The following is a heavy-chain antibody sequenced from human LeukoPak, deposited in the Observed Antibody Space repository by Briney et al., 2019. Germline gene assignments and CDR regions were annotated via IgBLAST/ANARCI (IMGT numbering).Heavy chain of an antibody. CDR1: GFTFSSYA. CDR3: AKDYGSGSPLFDY. Sequence: GGSLRLSCAASGFTFSSYAMHWVRQAPGKGLEWVAVISYDGSNKYYADSVKGRFTISRDNSKNTLYLQMNSLRAEDTAVYYCAKDYGSGSPLFDYWGQGTLVTVSS. J-gene: IGHJ4*02. V-gene: IGHV3-30-3*01. CDR2: ISYDGSNK. D-gene: IGHD3-10*01.